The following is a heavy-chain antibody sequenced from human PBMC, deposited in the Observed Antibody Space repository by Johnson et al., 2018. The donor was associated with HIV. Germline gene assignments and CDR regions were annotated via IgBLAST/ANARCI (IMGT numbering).Heavy chain of an antibody. CDR3: ARDAAKLKEDDAFDI. CDR2: ISYDGSNK. Sequence: QVQLVESGGGVVQPGRSLRLSCAASGFTFSSYAMHWVRQAPGKGLEWVAVISYDGSNKYDADSVKGRFTISRDNSKNTLYLQMNSLRVEDTAVYYCARDAAKLKEDDAFDIWGQGTMVTVSS. J-gene: IGHJ3*02. D-gene: IGHD1-1*01. CDR1: GFTFSSYA. V-gene: IGHV3-30*04.